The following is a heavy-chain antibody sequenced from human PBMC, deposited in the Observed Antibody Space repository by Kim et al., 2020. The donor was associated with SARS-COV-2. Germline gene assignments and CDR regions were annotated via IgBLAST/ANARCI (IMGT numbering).Heavy chain of an antibody. CDR3: TRDYHFDY. J-gene: IGHJ4*02. CDR2: GGAT. Sequence: GGATEYDESVKGRFTISRDDSKSIAYLQMNSLKTEDTAVYYCTRDYHFDYWGQGTLVTVSS. V-gene: IGHV3-49*02.